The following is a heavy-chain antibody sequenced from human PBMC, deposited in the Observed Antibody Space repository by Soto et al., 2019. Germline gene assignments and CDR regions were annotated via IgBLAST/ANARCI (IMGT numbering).Heavy chain of an antibody. Sequence: QVQLQESGPGLVKPSGTVSLTCDVSGVSISSGNWGNWVRQPPGKGLEWIGEIFRDGMTTYYPSLRGRATISVDTSKNRFSLRVTSANAADTAIYYCVRLVYDRRLNYLYFDYWGRGALVTVSS. CDR1: GVSISSGNW. J-gene: IGHJ4*02. V-gene: IGHV4-4*02. CDR2: IFRDGMT. CDR3: VRLVYDRRLNYLYFDY. D-gene: IGHD3-22*01.